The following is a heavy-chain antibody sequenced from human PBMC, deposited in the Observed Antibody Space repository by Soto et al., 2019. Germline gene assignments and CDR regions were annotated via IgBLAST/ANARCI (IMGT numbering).Heavy chain of an antibody. D-gene: IGHD3-16*02. V-gene: IGHV4-34*01. CDR1: GGSFSGYY. J-gene: IGHJ4*02. CDR3: ARGRLYYDYVWGSYPRSYFDY. Sequence: PSETLSLTCAVYGGSFSGYYWSWIRQPPGKGLEWIGEINHSGSTNYNPSLKSRVTISVDTSKNQFSLKLSSVTAADTAVYYCARGRLYYDYVWGSYPRSYFDYWGQGTLVTVSS. CDR2: INHSGST.